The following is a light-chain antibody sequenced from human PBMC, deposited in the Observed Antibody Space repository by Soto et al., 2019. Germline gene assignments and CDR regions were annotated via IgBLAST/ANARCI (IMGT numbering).Light chain of an antibody. CDR2: DVS. Sequence: QSVLTQPASVSGSPGQSIPISCTGTTREVGGYNYVSWYQQHPGKTPKFIIYDVSNRPSGVSNRFSGSKSGNTASLTISGLQAEDEADYYCSSYTTSNTRQIVFGTGTKVTVL. CDR3: SSYTTSNTRQIV. V-gene: IGLV2-14*01. J-gene: IGLJ1*01. CDR1: TREVGGYNY.